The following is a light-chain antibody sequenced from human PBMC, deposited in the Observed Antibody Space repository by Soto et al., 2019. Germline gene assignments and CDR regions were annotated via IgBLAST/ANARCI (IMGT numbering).Light chain of an antibody. CDR2: LNSDGSH. CDR3: QTWATGIRV. Sequence: LVLTQSPSASASLGASVKLTCTLSSGHSSYAIAWHQQQPEKGPRYLMKLNSDGSHTKGDGIPDRFSGSSSGAERYLTISSLQSEDEADYYCQTWATGIRVFGTGTKLTVL. V-gene: IGLV4-69*01. J-gene: IGLJ1*01. CDR1: SGHSSYA.